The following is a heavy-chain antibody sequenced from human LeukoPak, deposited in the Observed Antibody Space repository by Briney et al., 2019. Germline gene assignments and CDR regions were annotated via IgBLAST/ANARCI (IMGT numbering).Heavy chain of an antibody. CDR1: GFTFSGYT. Sequence: PGGSLRLSCAASGFTFSGYTMNWVRQAPGKGLEWVSSISSSSNFIYYADSMKGRVTISRDTAKNSLYPQMHSLRAEDTAVYYCAREHHAPVQRYYSDSTSYSAFDIWGQGTMVTVSS. V-gene: IGHV3-21*01. CDR3: AREHHAPVQRYYSDSTSYSAFDI. CDR2: ISSSSNFI. D-gene: IGHD3-22*01. J-gene: IGHJ3*02.